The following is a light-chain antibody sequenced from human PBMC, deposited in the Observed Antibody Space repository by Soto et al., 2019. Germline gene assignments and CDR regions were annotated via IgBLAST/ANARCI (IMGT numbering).Light chain of an antibody. CDR1: SSNIGAGYA. V-gene: IGLV1-40*01. CDR2: NND. J-gene: IGLJ2*01. Sequence: QSVLTQPPSGSGAPGQRVTISCTGTSSNIGAGYAVHWYQQLPGTAPKLLIYNNDNRPSGVPDRISASNSGTSASLAITGLQAEDEAHYYCQSYDDGLSGSVFGGGTKLTVL. CDR3: QSYDDGLSGSV.